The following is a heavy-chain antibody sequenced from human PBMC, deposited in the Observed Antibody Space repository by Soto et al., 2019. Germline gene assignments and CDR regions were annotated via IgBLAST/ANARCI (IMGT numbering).Heavy chain of an antibody. Sequence: QVQLVQSGAEVKKPGSSVKVSCKASGGTFSSYAISWVRQAPGQGIEWMGGIIPIFGTANYAQKFQGRVTITAAESTSTAYMELSSLRSEDTAVYYCWMTTVTTSHGGDWGQGTLVTVSS. V-gene: IGHV1-69*01. D-gene: IGHD4-17*01. CDR3: WMTTVTTSHGGD. J-gene: IGHJ4*02. CDR1: GGTFSSYA. CDR2: IIPIFGTA.